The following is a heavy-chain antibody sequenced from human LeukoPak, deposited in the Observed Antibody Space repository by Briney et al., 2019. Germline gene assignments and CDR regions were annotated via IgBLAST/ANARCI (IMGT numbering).Heavy chain of an antibody. D-gene: IGHD3-22*01. V-gene: IGHV4-61*02. CDR3: ARAGYYYDSSGYWGHDY. CDR2: ISTIGST. CDR1: SGSISSSNYY. J-gene: IGHJ4*02. Sequence: SETLSLTCTVSSGSISSSNYYWSWIRQPAGKGLEWIGRISTIGSTNYNPSLNSRVTISVDTSKNQFSLKLSSVTAADTAVYYCARAGYYYDSSGYWGHDYWGQGTLVTVSS.